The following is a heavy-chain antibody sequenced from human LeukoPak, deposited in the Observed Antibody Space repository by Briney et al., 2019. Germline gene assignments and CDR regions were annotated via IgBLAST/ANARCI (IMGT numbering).Heavy chain of an antibody. CDR3: ASPRIAAAGPYFDY. CDR2: ISYDGSNK. Sequence: GGSLRLSCAASGFTFSSYAMHWVRQAPGKGLEWVAVISYDGSNKYYADSVKGRFTISRDNSKNTLYLQMNGLRAEDTAVYYCASPRIAAAGPYFDYWGQGTLVTVSS. D-gene: IGHD6-13*01. J-gene: IGHJ4*02. CDR1: GFTFSSYA. V-gene: IGHV3-30-3*01.